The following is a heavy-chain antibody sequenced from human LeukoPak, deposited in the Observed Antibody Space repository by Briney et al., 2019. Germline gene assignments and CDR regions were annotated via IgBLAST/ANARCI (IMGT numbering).Heavy chain of an antibody. CDR2: MTGPADTT. CDR1: EFTFNNFA. Sequence: GGSLRLSCAASEFTFNNFAMSWIRQAPGKGLEWLSAMTGPADTTYYAESVKGRFTISRDYSKSMVFLQMNSLRVEDTAIYYCAKGAEIDHWGQGTLVTVSS. J-gene: IGHJ4*02. CDR3: AKGAEIDH. V-gene: IGHV3-23*01.